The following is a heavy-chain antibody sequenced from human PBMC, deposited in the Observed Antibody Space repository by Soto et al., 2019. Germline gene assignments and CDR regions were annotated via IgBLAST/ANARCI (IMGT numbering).Heavy chain of an antibody. Sequence: HPGGSLRLSSAASGYTFNSYAMSWVRQATGKGLEWVSAISGSGGSTYYADSVKGRFTISRDNSKNTPYLQMNSLRAEDTAVYYCAKGRFPGYCSGGSCYSGRYIDAFDIWGQGTMVTVSS. CDR3: AKGRFPGYCSGGSCYSGRYIDAFDI. CDR2: ISGSGGST. D-gene: IGHD2-15*01. V-gene: IGHV3-23*01. J-gene: IGHJ3*02. CDR1: GYTFNSYA.